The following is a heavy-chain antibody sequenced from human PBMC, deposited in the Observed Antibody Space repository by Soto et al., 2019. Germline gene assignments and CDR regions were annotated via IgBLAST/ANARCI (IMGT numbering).Heavy chain of an antibody. CDR3: ARQLWSRYNWLDP. Sequence: QLQLQESGPGLVKPSETLSLTCTVSGGSISSSSYYWGWIRQPPGKGLEWIGSIYYSGSTYYNPSLKSRVTISVDTSKNQFSLKLSSVTAADTAVYYCARQLWSRYNWLDPWGQGTLVTVSS. D-gene: IGHD5-18*01. V-gene: IGHV4-39*01. CDR2: IYYSGST. CDR1: GGSISSSSYY. J-gene: IGHJ5*02.